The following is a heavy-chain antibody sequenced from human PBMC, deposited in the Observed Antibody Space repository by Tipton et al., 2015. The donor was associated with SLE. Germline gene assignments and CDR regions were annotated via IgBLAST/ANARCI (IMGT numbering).Heavy chain of an antibody. CDR3: AGWVGYCSGGSCFY. V-gene: IGHV3-66*02. D-gene: IGHD2-15*01. CDR1: GFTFSTYA. CDR2: IYSRGDT. Sequence: SLRLSCAASGFTFSTYAMTWVRQAPGKGLEWVSAIYSRGDTFYADTAKGRFTISRDDSENTVFLQMNSLRAEDTAVYYCAGWVGYCSGGSCFYWGQGTLVTVSS. J-gene: IGHJ4*02.